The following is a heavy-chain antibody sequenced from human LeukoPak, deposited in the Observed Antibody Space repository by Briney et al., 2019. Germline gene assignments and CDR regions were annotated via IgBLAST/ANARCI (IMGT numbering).Heavy chain of an antibody. J-gene: IGHJ6*02. D-gene: IGHD3-3*01. CDR2: ISGSGGST. CDR1: GFTFSSYA. V-gene: IGHV3-23*01. Sequence: GGSLRLSCAASGFTFSSYAMSWVRQAPGKGLEWVSAISGSGGSTYYADSVKGRFTISRDNSKNTLYLQMNSLRAEDTAVYYCAKFLRIFGPRPFNYYGMDVWGQGTTVTVSS. CDR3: AKFLRIFGPRPFNYYGMDV.